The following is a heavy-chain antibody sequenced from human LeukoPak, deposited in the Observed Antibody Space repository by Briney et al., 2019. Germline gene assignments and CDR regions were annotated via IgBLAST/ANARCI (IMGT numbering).Heavy chain of an antibody. Sequence: SETLSLTCAVYGGSFSGYYWSWIRQPPGKGLEWIGEINHSGSTNYNPSLKSRVTISVDTSKNQFSLKLSSVTAADTAVYYCAREGRYCSGGSCYSDYWGQGTLVTVSS. J-gene: IGHJ4*02. D-gene: IGHD2-15*01. V-gene: IGHV4-34*01. CDR1: GGSFSGYY. CDR3: AREGRYCSGGSCYSDY. CDR2: INHSGST.